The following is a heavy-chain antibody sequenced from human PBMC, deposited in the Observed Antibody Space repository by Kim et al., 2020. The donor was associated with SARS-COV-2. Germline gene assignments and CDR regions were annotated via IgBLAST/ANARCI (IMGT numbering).Heavy chain of an antibody. J-gene: IGHJ2*01. CDR2: VYYSGST. CDR1: GGSISSYY. CDR3: ARGNRYCSSTSCYSWHFDH. D-gene: IGHD2-2*01. V-gene: IGHV4-59*01. Sequence: SETLSLTCTVSGGSISSYYWTWIRQSPGKGLEWIGYVYYSGSTNYNPSLQSRVTISVDTSKNQFSLKLSSVTAADTAVYYCARGNRYCSSTSCYSWHFDHWGRGTLVTVSS.